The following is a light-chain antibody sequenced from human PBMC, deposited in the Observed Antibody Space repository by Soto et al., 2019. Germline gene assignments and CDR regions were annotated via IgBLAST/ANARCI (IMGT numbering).Light chain of an antibody. V-gene: IGLV2-14*01. CDR2: DVS. J-gene: IGLJ1*01. Sequence: QSVLTHPASVSESPGQSITISCTGTSSDVGGYNYVSWYQQHPGKAPKLMIYDVSSRPSGVSNRFSGSKSGNTASLTISGLQAEDEADYYCSSYTKGSTLYIVGSGTKVTVL. CDR1: SSDVGGYNY. CDR3: SSYTKGSTLYI.